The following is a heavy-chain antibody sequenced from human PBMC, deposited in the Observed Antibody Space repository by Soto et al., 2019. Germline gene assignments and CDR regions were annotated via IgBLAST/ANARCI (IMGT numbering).Heavy chain of an antibody. CDR1: GFTFSSYA. V-gene: IGHV3-30-3*01. CDR3: ARDLLWGTAMVLWYFDL. CDR2: MSYDGSNK. J-gene: IGHJ2*01. Sequence: QVQLVESGGGVVQPGRSLRLSCAASGFTFSSYAMHWVRQAPGKGLEWVAVMSYDGSNKYYADSVKGRFTISRDNSXNXSYLQMNSLRAEDTAVYYCARDLLWGTAMVLWYFDLWGRGTLVTVSS. D-gene: IGHD5-18*01.